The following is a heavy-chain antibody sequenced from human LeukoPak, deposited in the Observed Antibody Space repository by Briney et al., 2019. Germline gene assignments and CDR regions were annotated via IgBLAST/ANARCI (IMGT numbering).Heavy chain of an antibody. J-gene: IGHJ4*02. D-gene: IGHD6-6*01. V-gene: IGHV1-69*13. CDR1: GYTFTSYG. CDR2: IIPIFGTA. Sequence: SVKVSCKASGYTFTSYGISWVRQAPGQGLEWMGGIIPIFGTANYAQKFQGRVTITADESTSTAYMELSSLRSEDTAVYYCAREGGYSSSSGTFDYWGQGTLVTVSS. CDR3: AREGGYSSSSGTFDY.